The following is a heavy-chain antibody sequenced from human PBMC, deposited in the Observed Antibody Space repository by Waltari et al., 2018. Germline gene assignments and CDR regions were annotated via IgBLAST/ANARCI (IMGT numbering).Heavy chain of an antibody. V-gene: IGHV3-66*02. CDR2: IYSGGST. Sequence: EVQLVESGGGLVQPGGSLRLSCAASGFTVSSNYMSWVRQAPGKGLEWVSVIYSGGSTYYADSVKGRFTISRDNSKNTLYLQMNSLRAEDTAVYYCARDGLAVAGNSAYYYYGMDVWGQGTTVTVSS. J-gene: IGHJ6*02. CDR3: ARDGLAVAGNSAYYYYGMDV. CDR1: GFTVSSNY. D-gene: IGHD6-19*01.